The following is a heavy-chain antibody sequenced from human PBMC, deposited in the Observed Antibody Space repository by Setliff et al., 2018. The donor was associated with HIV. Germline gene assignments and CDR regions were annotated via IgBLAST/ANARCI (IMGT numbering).Heavy chain of an antibody. CDR2: IYYSGST. D-gene: IGHD4-17*01. CDR3: ARDRSRHYGAGGRLDV. Sequence: SETLSLTCTVSGGSISSGGYYWSWIRQHPGKGLEWIGYIYYSGSTYYNPSLKSRVTISVDTSKNQFSLKLSSVAAADTAVYYCARDRSRHYGAGGRLDVWGKGTTVTVSS. CDR1: GGSISSGGYY. J-gene: IGHJ6*04. V-gene: IGHV4-31*03.